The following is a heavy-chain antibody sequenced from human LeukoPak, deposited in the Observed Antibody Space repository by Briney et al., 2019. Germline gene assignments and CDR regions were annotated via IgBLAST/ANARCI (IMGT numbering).Heavy chain of an antibody. CDR1: GLRFRGYA. Sequence: PGGSLRLSCVASGLRFRGYAMNWVRQAPGKGLECISTISDDSSFTYYADSVKGRSAISRDDSKNTLYLQMNNLKVEDTAVYYCARAGPLGYCSGGSCYVSVDPWGQGTLVTVSS. V-gene: IGHV3-23*01. J-gene: IGHJ5*02. CDR3: ARAGPLGYCSGGSCYVSVDP. D-gene: IGHD2-15*01. CDR2: ISDDSSFT.